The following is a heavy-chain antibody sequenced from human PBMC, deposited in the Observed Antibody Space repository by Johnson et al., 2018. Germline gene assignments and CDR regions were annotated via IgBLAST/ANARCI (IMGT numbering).Heavy chain of an antibody. J-gene: IGHJ6*02. D-gene: IGHD3-10*01. CDR3: ARPEAYYYGSGSYSLDV. CDR1: GGTFSNYG. V-gene: IGHV1-69*12. CDR2: IIPIFGTA. Sequence: VQLVQSGAEVKKPGSSVKVYYKASGGTFSNYGISCVRQAPGQGLEWMGGIIPIFGTANYAQKFQGRVTITADESTSTAYMELSSLGSEDTAVSYCARPEAYYYGSGSYSLDVWGQGTTVTVSS.